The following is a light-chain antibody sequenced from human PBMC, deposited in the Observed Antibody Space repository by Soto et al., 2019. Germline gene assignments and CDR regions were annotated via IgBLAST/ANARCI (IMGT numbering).Light chain of an antibody. CDR2: AAS. CDR3: QQSYTTPCT. Sequence: DIQMTQSPSSLSASAGDRVTITCRASQSITTYLNWYQQKPGRAPKLLIYAASNLQSGVPSRFSGSGSGTDFTLTISSLQPEDFATYYCQQSYTTPCTFGQGTKLEIK. J-gene: IGKJ2*02. V-gene: IGKV1-39*01. CDR1: QSITTY.